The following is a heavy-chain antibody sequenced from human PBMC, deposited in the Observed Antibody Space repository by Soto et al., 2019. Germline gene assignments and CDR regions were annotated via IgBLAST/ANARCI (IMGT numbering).Heavy chain of an antibody. D-gene: IGHD6-19*01. CDR2: VYHDGRNT. V-gene: IGHV3-30*18. CDR3: AKGGRQWLVTSDFNY. Sequence: VQLVESGGGVVQPGRSLRLSCAASGFTFSDYAMHWVRQAPGKGLEWVAVVYHDGRNTHYADSVKGRFTISRDSSENKVSLEMTSLRAEDTAVYYCAKGGRQWLVTSDFNYWGQGALVTVSS. J-gene: IGHJ4*02. CDR1: GFTFSDYA.